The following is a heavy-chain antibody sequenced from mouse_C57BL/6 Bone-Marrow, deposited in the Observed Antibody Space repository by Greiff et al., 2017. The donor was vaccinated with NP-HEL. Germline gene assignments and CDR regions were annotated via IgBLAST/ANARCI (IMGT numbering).Heavy chain of an antibody. D-gene: IGHD3-2*02. Sequence: EVKLQESGAELVRPGASVKLSCTASGFNIKDDYMHWVKQRPEQGLEWIGWIDPENGDTEYASKFQGKATITADTSSNTAYLQLSSLTSEDTAVYYCTRDSSGYGYWGQGTTLTVSS. CDR3: TRDSSGYGY. CDR1: GFNIKDDY. J-gene: IGHJ2*01. CDR2: IDPENGDT. V-gene: IGHV14-4*01.